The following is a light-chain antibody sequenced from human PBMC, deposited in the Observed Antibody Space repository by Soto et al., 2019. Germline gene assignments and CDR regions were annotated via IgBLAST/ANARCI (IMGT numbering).Light chain of an antibody. V-gene: IGLV1-44*01. Sequence: QSVLTQPPSASGTPGQRVTISCSGSGSNIGTNSVNWYQQLPGAAPKLLIYTNNQRPSGVPDRFSGSKSGTSASLAISGLQSEDEADYHCAAWDDSLNGYVFGAGTQLTVL. CDR3: AAWDDSLNGYV. J-gene: IGLJ1*01. CDR2: TNN. CDR1: GSNIGTNS.